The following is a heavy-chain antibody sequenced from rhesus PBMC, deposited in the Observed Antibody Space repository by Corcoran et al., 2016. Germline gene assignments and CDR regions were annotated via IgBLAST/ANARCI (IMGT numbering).Heavy chain of an antibody. CDR2: INGNWGST. Sequence: QVQLQESGPGLVKPSETLSLTCTVSGASISSYWWIWIRQPPGKGLEWSGEINGNWGSTYYNTARKSRVTISKDAAKNQGSLKLNSVTAADTAVYSCARHSPGNSLDVWGRGVLVTVSS. J-gene: IGHJ5-2*02. CDR3: ARHSPGNSLDV. CDR1: GASISSYW. V-gene: IGHV4-80*01.